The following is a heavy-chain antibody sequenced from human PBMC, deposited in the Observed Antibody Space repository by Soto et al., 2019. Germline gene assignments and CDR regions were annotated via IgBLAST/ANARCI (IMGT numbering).Heavy chain of an antibody. V-gene: IGHV4-39*01. D-gene: IGHD2-8*02. J-gene: IGHJ4*02. CDR3: ARLEVLATISYYFDY. CDR1: GDSINSDNYY. CDR2: IYYRGNT. Sequence: QLQLQASGPGLVKPSETLSLTCSVSGDSINSDNYYWGWIRQPPGKGLEWIGSIYYRGNTYYNPSLKTRVTISLDKSKSQFSLKLNSVTAADSAVYFCARLEVLATISYYFDYWGQGTLVTVS.